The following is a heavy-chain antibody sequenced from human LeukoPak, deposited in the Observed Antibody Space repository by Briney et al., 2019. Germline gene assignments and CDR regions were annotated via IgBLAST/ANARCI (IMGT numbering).Heavy chain of an antibody. CDR1: GFTFSSYW. D-gene: IGHD3-22*01. J-gene: IGHJ4*02. CDR3: AKDRPNYYESNGHYYRRDGDY. V-gene: IGHV3-7*03. CDR2: IKQDGSEK. Sequence: GSLRLSCAASGFTFSSYWMSWVRQAPGKGLEWVANIKQDGSEKYYVDSVKGRFTISRDNAKNSLYLQMNSLRAEDTAIYYCAKDRPNYYESNGHYYRRDGDYWGQGTLVTVSS.